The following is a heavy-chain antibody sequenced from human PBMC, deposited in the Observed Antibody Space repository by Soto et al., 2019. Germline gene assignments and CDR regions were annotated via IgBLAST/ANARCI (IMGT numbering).Heavy chain of an antibody. CDR2: IYPGDSDT. J-gene: IGHJ4*02. Sequence: PGESLKISCKGSGYSFTSYWIGWVRQMPGKGLEWMGIIYPGDSDTRYSPSFQGQVTISADKSITTAYLQWSSLKASDTAMYYCARLLHCDILTGEECIDYWGQGTLVSVSS. V-gene: IGHV5-51*01. D-gene: IGHD3-9*01. CDR3: ARLLHCDILTGEECIDY. CDR1: GYSFTSYW.